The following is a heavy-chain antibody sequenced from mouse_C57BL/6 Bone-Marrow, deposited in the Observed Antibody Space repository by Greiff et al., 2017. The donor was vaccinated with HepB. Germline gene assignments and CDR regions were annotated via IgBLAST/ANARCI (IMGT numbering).Heavy chain of an antibody. CDR2: IYPGSGST. V-gene: IGHV1-55*01. CDR1: GYTFTSYW. Sequence: QVQLQQPGAELVKPGASVKMSCKASGYTFTSYWITWVKQRPGQGLEWIGDIYPGSGSTNYNEKFKSKATLTVDTSSSTAYMQLSSLTSEDAAVYYCSGSTTVVARGFAYWGQGTLVTVSA. J-gene: IGHJ3*01. CDR3: SGSTTVVARGFAY. D-gene: IGHD1-1*01.